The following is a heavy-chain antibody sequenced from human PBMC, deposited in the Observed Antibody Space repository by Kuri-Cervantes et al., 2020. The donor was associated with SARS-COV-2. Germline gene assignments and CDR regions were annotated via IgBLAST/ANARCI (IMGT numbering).Heavy chain of an antibody. CDR3: ARAGLRVLIDLYSNPGFDY. CDR1: GGSFSGYY. D-gene: IGHD4-11*01. CDR2: INHSAST. V-gene: IGHV4-34*01. J-gene: IGHJ4*02. Sequence: SETLSLTCAVYGGSFSGYYWSWIRQPPGKGLEWIGEINHSASTNYNPSLKGRVTISVDTSKNQFSLKLSSVTAADTAVYYCARAGLRVLIDLYSNPGFDYWGQGTLVTVSS.